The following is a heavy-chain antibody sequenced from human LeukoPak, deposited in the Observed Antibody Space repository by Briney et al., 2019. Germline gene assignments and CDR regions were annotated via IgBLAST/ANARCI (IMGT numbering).Heavy chain of an antibody. Sequence: PGGSLRLSCAASGFTFSSYGMHWVRQAPGKGLEWVAVISYDGSNKYYADSVKGRFTISRDNSKNTLYLQMNSLRAEDTAVYYCARDRKAVWNYYYGMDVWGQGTTVTVSS. V-gene: IGHV3-30*03. CDR1: GFTFSSYG. CDR2: ISYDGSNK. D-gene: IGHD2-21*01. J-gene: IGHJ6*02. CDR3: ARDRKAVWNYYYGMDV.